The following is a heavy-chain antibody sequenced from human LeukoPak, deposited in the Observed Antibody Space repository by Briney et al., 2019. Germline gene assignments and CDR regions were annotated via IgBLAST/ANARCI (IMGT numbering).Heavy chain of an antibody. CDR2: ISSSSSTI. J-gene: IGHJ3*02. CDR1: GFTFSSYS. D-gene: IGHD3-16*01. Sequence: GGSLRLSCAASGFTFSSYSMNWVRQAPGKGLEWVSYISSSSSTIYYADSVKGRFTISRDNSKNTLYLQMNSLRAEDTALYYCATRYYDYVWAPSDAFDIWGQGTMVTVSS. V-gene: IGHV3-48*01. CDR3: ATRYYDYVWAPSDAFDI.